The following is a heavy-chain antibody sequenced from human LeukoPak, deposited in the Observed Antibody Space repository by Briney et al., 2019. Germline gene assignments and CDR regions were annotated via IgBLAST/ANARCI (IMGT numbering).Heavy chain of an antibody. CDR2: ISGSGSST. V-gene: IGHV3-23*01. Sequence: GGSLRRSCAASGFTFDTYSMSWVRQAPGKGLEWVSAISGSGSSTNYADSVKGRFTISRDNSKNTLYLQMNSLRAEDTALYYCANHRPYYYFYYWGQGTLVTVSS. CDR3: ANHRPYYYFYY. J-gene: IGHJ4*02. D-gene: IGHD2-21*01. CDR1: GFTFDTYS.